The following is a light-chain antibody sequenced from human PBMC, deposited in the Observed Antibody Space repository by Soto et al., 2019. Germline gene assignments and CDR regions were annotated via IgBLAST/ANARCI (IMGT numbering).Light chain of an antibody. V-gene: IGKV3-11*01. Sequence: EIVLTQSPPTRSLSPGERATLSCRASQSINHYLAWYQQKPGQAPRLLIYDASNRATGIPARFSGSGSGTHFTFAFSSLKPEDFAVYYCHKRANGPFTSGQGTRTEIK. CDR1: QSINHY. J-gene: IGKJ5*01. CDR3: HKRANGPFT. CDR2: DAS.